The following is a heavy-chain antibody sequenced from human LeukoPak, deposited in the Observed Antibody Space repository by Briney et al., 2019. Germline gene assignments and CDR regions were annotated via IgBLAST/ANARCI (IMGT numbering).Heavy chain of an antibody. CDR2: IIPILGIA. J-gene: IGHJ5*02. CDR3: ARRGAVFVKSWFDP. V-gene: IGHV1-69*04. Sequence: SVKVSCKASGGTFSSYAISWVRQAPGQGLEWMGRIIPILGIANYAQKFQGRVTITADKSTGTAYMELSSLRSEDTAVYYCARRGAVFVKSWFDPWGQGTLVTVSS. D-gene: IGHD3-3*01. CDR1: GGTFSSYA.